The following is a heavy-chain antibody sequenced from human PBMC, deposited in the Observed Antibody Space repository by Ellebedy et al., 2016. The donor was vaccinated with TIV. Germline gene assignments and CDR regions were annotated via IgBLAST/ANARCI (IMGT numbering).Heavy chain of an antibody. CDR3: AVGGAGGYAYYGMDV. J-gene: IGHJ6*02. CDR2: ISADSGNT. V-gene: IGHV1-18*01. Sequence: AASVKVSCKAPGYTFTSNAFTWVRQAPGQGLEWMGWISADSGNTNYAQNLQGRVTMTRDTSTSTAYMELRSRRSDDTAVYYCAVGGAGGYAYYGMDVWGQGTTVTVSS. CDR1: GYTFTSNA. D-gene: IGHD1-26*01.